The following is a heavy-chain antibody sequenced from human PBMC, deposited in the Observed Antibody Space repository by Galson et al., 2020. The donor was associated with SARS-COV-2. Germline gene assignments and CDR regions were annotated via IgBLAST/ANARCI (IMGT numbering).Heavy chain of an antibody. CDR2: IYHSETT. Sequence: PSETLSLTCAVSGGSINRDNSWSSPRHPPGKGLECIGNIYHSETTNYNPSLKSRVTFSVDKSKNQFSLNLKSVTAADTAVFFCSRPKAGAQFESWGQGTLVTVS. J-gene: IGHJ4*02. V-gene: IGHV4-4*02. CDR3: SRPKAGAQFES. D-gene: IGHD6-13*01. CDR1: GGSINRDNS.